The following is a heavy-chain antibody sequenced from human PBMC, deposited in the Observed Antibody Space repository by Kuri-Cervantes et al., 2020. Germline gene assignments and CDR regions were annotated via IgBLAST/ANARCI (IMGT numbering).Heavy chain of an antibody. D-gene: IGHD3-22*01. Sequence: ASVKVSCKASGYTFTGYYMHWVRQAPGQGLEWMGWINPNSGGTNYAQKFQGRVTMTRDTSISTAYMELSRLRSDDTAVYYCARDADDLITMIAVEGSGVDPWGQGTLVTVSS. CDR2: INPNSGGT. J-gene: IGHJ5*02. V-gene: IGHV1-2*02. CDR3: ARDADDLITMIAVEGSGVDP. CDR1: GYTFTGYY.